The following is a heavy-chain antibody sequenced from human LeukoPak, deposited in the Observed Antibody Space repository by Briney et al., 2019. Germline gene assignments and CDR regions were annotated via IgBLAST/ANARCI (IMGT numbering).Heavy chain of an antibody. CDR1: GGSISSGGYS. CDR2: IYHSGST. D-gene: IGHD2-15*01. V-gene: IGHV4-30-2*01. CDR3: ARACGGTCYFDY. Sequence: SQTLSLTCAVSGGSISSGGYSWSCIRQPPGKGLEWIVYIYHSGSTSYNPSLKSRVTVSVDRSTNQFSLKLSSVTAADTAVYYCARACGGTCYFDYWGQGTLVTVSS. J-gene: IGHJ4*02.